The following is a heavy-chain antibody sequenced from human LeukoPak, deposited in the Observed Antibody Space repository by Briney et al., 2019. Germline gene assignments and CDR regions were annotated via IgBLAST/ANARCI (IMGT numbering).Heavy chain of an antibody. D-gene: IGHD3-16*01. CDR1: GFTFSSYA. CDR2: ISGSGGST. V-gene: IGHV3-23*01. Sequence: GGSLRLSCAASGFTFSSYAMSWVRQAPGKGLEWVSAISGSGGSTYYADSVKGRFTISRDNAKNSLYLQMNSLRAEDTAVYYCARTRRGYDYVWGSYGYGAFDIWGQGTMVTVSS. J-gene: IGHJ3*02. CDR3: ARTRRGYDYVWGSYGYGAFDI.